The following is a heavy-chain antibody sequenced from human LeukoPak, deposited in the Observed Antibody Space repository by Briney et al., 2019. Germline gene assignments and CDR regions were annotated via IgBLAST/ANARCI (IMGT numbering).Heavy chain of an antibody. CDR1: GYTFTGYY. CDR3: ARDKGTYSGSYSPYYYYYMDV. CDR2: INPNSGGT. V-gene: IGHV1-2*02. J-gene: IGHJ6*03. Sequence: ASVKVSCKASGYTFTGYYMHWVRQAPGQGLEWMGWINPNSGGTNYAQKFQGRVTMTRDTSISTAYMELSRLRSDDTAVYYCARDKGTYSGSYSPYYYYYMDVWGKGTTVTVSS. D-gene: IGHD1-26*01.